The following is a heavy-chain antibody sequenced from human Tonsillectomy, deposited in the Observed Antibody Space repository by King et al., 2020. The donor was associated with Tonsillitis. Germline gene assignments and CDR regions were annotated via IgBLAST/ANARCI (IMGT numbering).Heavy chain of an antibody. D-gene: IGHD5-24*01. CDR1: GFTLTSYT. CDR3: ARGPFRDGYNLAY. J-gene: IGHJ4*02. CDR2: ISFDGSNK. V-gene: IGHV3-30*01. Sequence: VQLVESGGGVVQPGRSLRRSCAASGFTLTSYTLHWVRQAPGKGLQWVAVISFDGSNKYYADSVKGRCNISRDNSKNAVYLQVNSLREEDTAVYYCARGPFRDGYNLAYWGQGTLVTVSS.